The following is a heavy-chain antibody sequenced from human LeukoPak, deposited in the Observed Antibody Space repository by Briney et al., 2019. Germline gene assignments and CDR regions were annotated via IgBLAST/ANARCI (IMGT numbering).Heavy chain of an antibody. V-gene: IGHV1-46*01. CDR2: ISPSGGST. J-gene: IGHJ5*02. CDR1: GYTFTSNY. Sequence: GASVKVSCKAFGYTFTSNYMHWVRQAPGQGPEWMGVISPSGGSTTYAQKFQGRVTLTRDMSTSTDYLELSSLRSEDTAVYYCARVLVRYFDWLFPGSYNWFDPWGQGTLVTVSS. D-gene: IGHD3-9*01. CDR3: ARVLVRYFDWLFPGSYNWFDP.